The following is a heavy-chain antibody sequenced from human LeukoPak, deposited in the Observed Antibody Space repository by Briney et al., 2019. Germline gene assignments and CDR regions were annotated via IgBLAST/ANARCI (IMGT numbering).Heavy chain of an antibody. D-gene: IGHD6-19*01. CDR1: GYTFTSYD. CDR2: MNPNSGNT. V-gene: IGHV1-8*01. CDR3: ARVYSSGWYYHYYYYMDV. J-gene: IGHJ6*03. Sequence: ASVKVSCKASGYTFTSYDINWVRQATGQRLEWMGWMNPNSGNTGYAQKFQGRVTMTRNTSISTAYMELSSLRSEDTAVYYCARVYSSGWYYHYYYYMDVWGKGTTVTVSS.